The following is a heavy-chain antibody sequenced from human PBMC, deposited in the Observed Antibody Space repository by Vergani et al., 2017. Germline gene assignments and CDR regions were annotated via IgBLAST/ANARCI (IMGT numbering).Heavy chain of an antibody. CDR1: GGSISSYY. J-gene: IGHJ6*03. D-gene: IGHD3-3*01. CDR3: ARSPITIFGVVMTYYMDV. CDR2: IYTSGST. V-gene: IGHV4-4*07. Sequence: QVQLQESGPGLVKPSETLSLTCTVSGGSISSYYWSWIRQPAGKGLEWIGRIYTSGSTNYNPSLKSRVTMSVDTSKNQFSLKLSSVTAADTAVYYCARSPITIFGVVMTYYMDVWGKGTTVTVSS.